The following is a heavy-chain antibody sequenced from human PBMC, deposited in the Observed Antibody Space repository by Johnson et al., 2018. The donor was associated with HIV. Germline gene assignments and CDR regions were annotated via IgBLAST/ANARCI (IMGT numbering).Heavy chain of an antibody. V-gene: IGHV3-20*04. J-gene: IGHJ3*02. CDR2: INWNGGST. Sequence: MQLVESGGGLVQPGGSLRLSSAASGFTFSSYAMSWVRQAPGKGLEWVSGINWNGGSTGYADSVKGRFTISRDNAKNSLYLQMNSLRAKDTAVYYCERATTPHDAFDIWGQGTMVTVSS. CDR3: ERATTPHDAFDI. D-gene: IGHD1-1*01. CDR1: GFTFSSYA.